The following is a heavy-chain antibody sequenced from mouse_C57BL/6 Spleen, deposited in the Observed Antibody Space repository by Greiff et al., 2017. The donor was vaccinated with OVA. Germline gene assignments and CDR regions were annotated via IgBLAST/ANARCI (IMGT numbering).Heavy chain of an antibody. CDR2: INPSSGYT. CDR1: GYTFTSYT. V-gene: IGHV1-4*01. J-gene: IGHJ2*01. CDR3: ARTKGSKDYFDY. Sequence: QVQLQQSGAELARPGASVKMSCKASGYTFTSYTMHWVKQRPGQGLEWIGYINPSSGYTKYNQKFKDKATLTADKSSSTAYMQLSSLTSEDSAVYYCARTKGSKDYFDYWGQGTTLTVSS. D-gene: IGHD1-1*01.